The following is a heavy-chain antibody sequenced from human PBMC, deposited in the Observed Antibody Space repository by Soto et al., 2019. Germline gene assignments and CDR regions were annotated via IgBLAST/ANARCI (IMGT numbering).Heavy chain of an antibody. J-gene: IGHJ6*02. CDR1: GGSISSSNW. D-gene: IGHD6-13*01. CDR2: IYHSGST. Sequence: PSETLSLTCAVSGGSISSSNWWSWVRQPPGKGLEWIGEIYHSGSTNYNPSLKSRVTISVDKSKNQFSLKLSSVTAADTAMYYCARDRIAAASSPRYGMDVWGQGTTVTVSS. CDR3: ARDRIAAASSPRYGMDV. V-gene: IGHV4-4*02.